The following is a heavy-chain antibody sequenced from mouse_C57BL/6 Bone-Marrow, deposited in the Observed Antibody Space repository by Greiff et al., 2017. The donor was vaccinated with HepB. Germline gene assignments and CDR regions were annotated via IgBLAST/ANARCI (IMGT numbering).Heavy chain of an antibody. CDR1: GYTFTDYY. CDR3: ARPEFASYYYAMDY. J-gene: IGHJ4*01. CDR2: IGPGSGST. D-gene: IGHD6-1*01. Sequence: VQLQQSGAELVKPGASVKISCKASGYTFTDYYITWVKQRPGQGLEWIGKIGPGSGSTYYNEKFKGKATLTADKSSSTAYMQLSSLTSEDSAVYFCARPEFASYYYAMDYWGQGTSVTVSS. V-gene: IGHV1-77*01.